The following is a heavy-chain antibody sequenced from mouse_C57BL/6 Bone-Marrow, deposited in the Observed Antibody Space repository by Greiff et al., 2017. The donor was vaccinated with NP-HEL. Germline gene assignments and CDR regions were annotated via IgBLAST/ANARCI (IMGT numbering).Heavy chain of an antibody. J-gene: IGHJ1*03. CDR2: FWWADDK. CDR1: GFSLSTFGWG. CDR3: ARIVPDGYYWYFDV. Sequence: QVTLKESGPGILQPSQTLSLTCSFSGFSLSTFGWGVGWIRQPSGKGLEWLAHFWWADDKYYNPALKSRLTISKYTSKNQVFLKIANVDTADTATYYCARIVPDGYYWYFDVWGTGTTVTVSS. D-gene: IGHD2-3*01. V-gene: IGHV8-8*01.